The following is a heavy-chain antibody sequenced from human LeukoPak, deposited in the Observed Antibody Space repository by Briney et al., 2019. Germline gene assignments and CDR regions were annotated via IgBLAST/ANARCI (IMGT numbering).Heavy chain of an antibody. CDR1: GGSISSSSYY. CDR2: IYYSGST. Sequence: SETLSLTCTVSGGSISSSSYYWGRIRQPPGKGLEWIGSIYYSGSTYYNPSLKSRVTISVDTSKNQFSLKLSSVTAADTAVYYCARAHVLLWFGELLSEPFDYWGQGTLVTVSS. D-gene: IGHD3-10*01. V-gene: IGHV4-39*07. CDR3: ARAHVLLWFGELLSEPFDY. J-gene: IGHJ4*02.